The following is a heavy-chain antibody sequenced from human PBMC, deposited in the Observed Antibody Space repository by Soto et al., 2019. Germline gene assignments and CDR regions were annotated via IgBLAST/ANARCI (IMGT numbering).Heavy chain of an antibody. CDR3: PKASSSVDYFDY. CDR2: ISGSGGGGST. Sequence: EVQLLESGGGLVQPGGSLRLSCAASGFTFTNYAMNWVRQAPGKGLEWVSAISGSGGGGSTYYADSVKGRFTISRDNSKNTLYLQMNSLSAEDTAVYYCPKASSSVDYFDYWGQGTLVTVSS. J-gene: IGHJ4*02. V-gene: IGHV3-23*01. D-gene: IGHD6-6*01. CDR1: GFTFTNYA.